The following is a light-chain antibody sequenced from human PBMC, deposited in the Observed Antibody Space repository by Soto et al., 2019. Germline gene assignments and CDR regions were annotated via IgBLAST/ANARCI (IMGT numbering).Light chain of an antibody. Sequence: EIVLTQSPGTLFLSPGERATLSCRASPSVSSSYLAWYQQQHGQAPRLLIYGASTRATGIPDRFSGSGSGTDFTLTISRLEPEDFAVYYCQQYGSSPEFTFGPGTKVDIK. J-gene: IGKJ3*01. CDR3: QQYGSSPEFT. CDR2: GAS. CDR1: PSVSSSY. V-gene: IGKV3-20*01.